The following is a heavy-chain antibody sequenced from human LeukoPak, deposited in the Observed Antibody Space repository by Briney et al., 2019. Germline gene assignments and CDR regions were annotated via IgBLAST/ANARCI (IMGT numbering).Heavy chain of an antibody. CDR2: IYYSGST. J-gene: IGHJ5*02. CDR3: ARVVVVAARLNWFDP. CDR1: GGSISSYY. Sequence: KTSETLSLTCTVSGGSISSYYWSWIRQPPGKGLEWIGYIYYSGSTNYNPSLKSRVTISVDTSKNQFSLKLSSVTAADTAVYYCARVVVVAARLNWFDPWGQGTLVTVSS. D-gene: IGHD2-15*01. V-gene: IGHV4-59*12.